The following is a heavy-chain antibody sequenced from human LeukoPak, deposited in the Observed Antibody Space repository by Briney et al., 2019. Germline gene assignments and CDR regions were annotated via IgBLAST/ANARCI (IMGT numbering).Heavy chain of an antibody. CDR2: IYDSGST. CDR1: GGSISIYY. V-gene: IGHV4-59*12. D-gene: IGHD3-22*01. J-gene: IGHJ4*02. CDR3: ARTPIYYYDNSGYYN. Sequence: SETLSLTCTVSGGSISIYYWSWIRQPPGKGLEWIGYIYDSGSTNYNPSLKSRVTISVDTSKNQFSLKLSSVTAADTAVYFCARTPIYYYDNSGYYNWGQGTLVTVSS.